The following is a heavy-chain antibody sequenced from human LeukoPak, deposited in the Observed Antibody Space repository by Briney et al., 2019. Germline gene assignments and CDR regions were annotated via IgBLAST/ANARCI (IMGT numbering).Heavy chain of an antibody. J-gene: IGHJ6*02. V-gene: IGHV4-59*01. CDR3: ARDYNWNPIYYYYGMDV. D-gene: IGHD1-20*01. Sequence: SETLSLTCTVSGGSISSYYWSWIRQPPGKGLEWIGYIYYSGSTNYNPSLKSRVTISVDTSKNQFSLKLSSVTAADTAVYYCARDYNWNPIYYYYGMDVWGQGTTVTVSS. CDR2: IYYSGST. CDR1: GGSISSYY.